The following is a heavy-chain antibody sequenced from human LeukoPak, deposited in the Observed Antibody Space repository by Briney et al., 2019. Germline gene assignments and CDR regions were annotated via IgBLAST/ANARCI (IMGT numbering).Heavy chain of an antibody. Sequence: ASVTVSCTASGYTFTSYDINWVRQATGQGLEWLGWMSASSGNTGYAQKFQGRVSMTRATSISTAYLELSSLTFEDTAVYYCVRTPPKGDIDYWGQGTLVTVSS. CDR2: MSASSGNT. J-gene: IGHJ4*02. D-gene: IGHD2-21*02. V-gene: IGHV1-8*01. CDR1: GYTFTSYD. CDR3: VRTPPKGDIDY.